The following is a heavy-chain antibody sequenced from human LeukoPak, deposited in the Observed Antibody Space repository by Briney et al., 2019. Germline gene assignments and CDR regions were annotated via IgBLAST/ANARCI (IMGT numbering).Heavy chain of an antibody. Sequence: ASVKVSCKASGYTFTGYYMHWVRQAPGQGLEWMGWINPNSGGTNYAQKFQGRVTMTRDTSISTAYMELSRPRSDDTAVYYCARSEPTYYYDSSGYPNWFDPWGQGTLVTVSS. J-gene: IGHJ5*02. V-gene: IGHV1-2*02. CDR2: INPNSGGT. D-gene: IGHD3-22*01. CDR3: ARSEPTYYYDSSGYPNWFDP. CDR1: GYTFTGYY.